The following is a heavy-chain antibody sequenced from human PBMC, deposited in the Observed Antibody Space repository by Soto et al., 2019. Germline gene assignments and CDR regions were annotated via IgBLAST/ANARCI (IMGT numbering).Heavy chain of an antibody. D-gene: IGHD2-15*01. CDR1: GFTFSSYS. V-gene: IGHV3-21*01. CDR2: ISSSSSYI. Sequence: PGGSLRLSCAASGFTFSSYSMNWVRQAPGKGLEWVSSISSSSSYIYYADSVKGRFTISRDNAKNSLYLQMNSLRAEDTAVYYCARDAYYCSGGSCYGFDYWGQGTLVTAPQ. CDR3: ARDAYYCSGGSCYGFDY. J-gene: IGHJ4*02.